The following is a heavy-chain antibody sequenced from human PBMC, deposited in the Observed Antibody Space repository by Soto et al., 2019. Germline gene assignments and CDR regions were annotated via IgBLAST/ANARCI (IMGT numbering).Heavy chain of an antibody. V-gene: IGHV1-69*06. CDR1: GGSLSTNP. J-gene: IGHJ4*02. Sequence: VASVKVSCKASGGSLSTNPSSWVRQAPGQGLEWMGGTGSGTGPGNHAQKFQGRLTVTADKSTSTVFMELTNLSSEDTAVYYCARRHSGGFFRFFDSWGQGTLVTVSS. CDR2: TGSGTGPG. CDR3: ARRHSGGFFRFFDS. D-gene: IGHD2-15*01.